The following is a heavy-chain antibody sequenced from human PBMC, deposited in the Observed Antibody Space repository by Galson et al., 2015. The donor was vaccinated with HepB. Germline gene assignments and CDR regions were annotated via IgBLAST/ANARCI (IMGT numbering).Heavy chain of an antibody. Sequence: SVKVSCKASGYSFTRYTISWLRQAPGQGLEWLGWISAYSGNGDSGRKVQGRLTMTTDTSTKTAYMELRSLKSDDTAVYYCARGGMATIGGPTFDYWGQGTLVTVSS. CDR2: ISAYSGNG. V-gene: IGHV1-18*01. J-gene: IGHJ4*01. D-gene: IGHD5-24*01. CDR3: ARGGMATIGGPTFDY. CDR1: GYSFTRYT.